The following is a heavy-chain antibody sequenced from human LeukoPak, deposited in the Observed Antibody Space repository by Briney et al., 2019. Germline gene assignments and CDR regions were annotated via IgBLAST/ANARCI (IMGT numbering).Heavy chain of an antibody. CDR1: GGSISSSSYY. CDR2: IYYSGST. CDR3: ARLLNGITFGGVNNWFDP. Sequence: SETLSLTCTVSGGSISSSSYYWGWIRQPPGKGLEWIGSIYYSGSTYYNPSLKSRVTISVDTSKNQFSLKLSSVTAADTAVYYCARLLNGITFGGVNNWFDPWGQGTLVTVSS. V-gene: IGHV4-39*07. J-gene: IGHJ5*02. D-gene: IGHD3-16*01.